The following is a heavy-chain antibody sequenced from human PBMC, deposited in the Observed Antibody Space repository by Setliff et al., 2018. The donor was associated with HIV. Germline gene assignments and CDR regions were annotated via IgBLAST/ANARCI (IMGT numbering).Heavy chain of an antibody. CDR3: ARRSDWFDP. V-gene: IGHV4-38-2*01. CDR2: IYHSGST. CDR1: SYSISSGYY. Sequence: SETLSLTCAVSSYSISSGYYWGWIRQPPGKGLERIGNIYHSGSTYYDPSLKSRVTISVDTSKNQFSLKLASVTAADTAVYFCARRSDWFDPWGQGTLVTVSS. J-gene: IGHJ5*02.